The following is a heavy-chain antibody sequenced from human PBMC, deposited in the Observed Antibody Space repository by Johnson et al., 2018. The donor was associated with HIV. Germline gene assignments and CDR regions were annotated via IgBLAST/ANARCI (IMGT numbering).Heavy chain of an antibody. CDR1: GFTFIRYW. CDR2: IKQDGSEK. Sequence: VRLVESGGGLVQPGGSLRLSCAASGFTFIRYWLSWVRQAPGKGLEWVANIKQDGSEKYDLDSEKGRFTISRDKSKNTLYLQMNSLRAEDTAVYYCASYCSGGSCYRRSPSDAFDIWGQGTMVTVSS. D-gene: IGHD2-15*01. CDR3: ASYCSGGSCYRRSPSDAFDI. J-gene: IGHJ3*02. V-gene: IGHV3-7*02.